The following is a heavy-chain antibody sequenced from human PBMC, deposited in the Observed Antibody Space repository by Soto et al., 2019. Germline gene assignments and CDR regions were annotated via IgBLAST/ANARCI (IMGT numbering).Heavy chain of an antibody. CDR1: GYSFTNYW. J-gene: IGHJ4*02. CDR2: VDPDDSYT. CDR3: ARLPPPTYCSGSTCSGY. D-gene: IGHD2-15*01. Sequence: GESVKISCXGSGYSFTNYWIHWVRQMAGKGLEWMGRVDPDDSYTNYSPSFQGHVTISVDKSISTAYLQWSSLQASDTAIYYCARLPPPTYCSGSTCSGYWGQGTLVTVSS. V-gene: IGHV5-10-1*01.